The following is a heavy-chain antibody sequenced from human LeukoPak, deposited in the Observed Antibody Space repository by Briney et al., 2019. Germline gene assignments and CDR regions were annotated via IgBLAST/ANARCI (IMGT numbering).Heavy chain of an antibody. J-gene: IGHJ3*02. D-gene: IGHD3-22*01. CDR3: ARAFYDSSAFDI. Sequence: SETLSLTCTVSGGSISSYYWSWIRQPPGKGLEWIGYIYYSGSTNYNPSLKSRVTIPVDTSKNQFSLKLSSVTAADTAVYYCARAFYDSSAFDIWGQGTMVTVSS. CDR2: IYYSGST. V-gene: IGHV4-59*08. CDR1: GGSISSYY.